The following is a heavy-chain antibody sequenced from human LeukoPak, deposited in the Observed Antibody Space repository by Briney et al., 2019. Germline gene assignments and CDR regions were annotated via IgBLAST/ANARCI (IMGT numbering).Heavy chain of an antibody. Sequence: GGSLRLSCTASGFIFSTYGMHWVRQAPGRGLEWVAFIRCEGSNKYYADSVKGRFTISRDNSKNTLYLEMNSLRPEDTAVYYCANGESGWYPFDYWGQGTLVTVSS. V-gene: IGHV3-30*02. CDR3: ANGESGWYPFDY. CDR2: IRCEGSNK. CDR1: GFIFSTYG. J-gene: IGHJ4*02. D-gene: IGHD6-19*01.